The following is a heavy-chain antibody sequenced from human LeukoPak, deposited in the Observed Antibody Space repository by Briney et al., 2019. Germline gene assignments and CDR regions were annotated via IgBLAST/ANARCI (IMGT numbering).Heavy chain of an antibody. CDR1: GGSFSGSY. D-gene: IGHD6-13*01. CDR2: INHSGST. J-gene: IGHJ4*02. Sequence: PSETLSLTCAVYGGSFSGSYWTWIRKPQGKGLEWIGEINHSGSTNSNPSLKSRVTISVDTSKNQFSLKLTSVTASDTAVYYCARSWYYIYNYFDYWGQGTLVTVSS. V-gene: IGHV4-34*01. CDR3: ARSWYYIYNYFDY.